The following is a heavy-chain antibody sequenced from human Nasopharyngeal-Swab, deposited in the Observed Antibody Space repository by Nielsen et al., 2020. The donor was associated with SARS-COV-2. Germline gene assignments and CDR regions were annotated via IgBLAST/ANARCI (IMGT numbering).Heavy chain of an antibody. Sequence: GGSLRLSCKGSGYSFTSYWISWVRQMPGKGLEWMGRIDPSDSYTNYSPSFQGHVTIPADKSISTAYLQWSSLKASDTAMYYCARRSGTTDYFDYWGQGTLVTVSS. CDR2: IDPSDSYT. CDR3: ARRSGTTDYFDY. CDR1: GYSFTSYW. V-gene: IGHV5-10-1*01. J-gene: IGHJ4*02. D-gene: IGHD1-1*01.